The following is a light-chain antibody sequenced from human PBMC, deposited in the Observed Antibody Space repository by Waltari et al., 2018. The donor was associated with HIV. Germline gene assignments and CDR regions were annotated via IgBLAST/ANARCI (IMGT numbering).Light chain of an antibody. CDR3: QQYGSSPLT. Sequence: EIVLTQSPGTLCLSPGERATLSCRASQSVSSSYLAWYQQTPGQAPRLLIYAAFSRATDILDRFRGSGSGTDFTLTISRLEPEDFAVYYCQQYGSSPLTFGGGTKVEI. CDR2: AAF. CDR1: QSVSSSY. J-gene: IGKJ4*01. V-gene: IGKV3-20*01.